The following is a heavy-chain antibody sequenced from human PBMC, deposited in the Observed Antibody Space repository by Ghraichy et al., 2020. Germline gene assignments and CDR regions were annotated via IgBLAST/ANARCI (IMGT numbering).Heavy chain of an antibody. CDR1: GGSISSYY. V-gene: IGHV4-59*01. CDR2: IYYSGST. CDR3: ARGSGETRTIDY. D-gene: IGHD3-10*01. Sequence: SETLSLTCTVSGGSISSYYWSWIRQPPGKGLEWIGYIYYSGSTNYNPSLKSRVTISVDTSKNQFSLKLSSVTAADTAVYYCARGSGETRTIDYWGQGTLVTVSS. J-gene: IGHJ4*02.